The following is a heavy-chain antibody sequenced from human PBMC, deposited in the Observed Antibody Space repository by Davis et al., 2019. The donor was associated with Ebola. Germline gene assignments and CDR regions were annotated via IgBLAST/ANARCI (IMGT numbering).Heavy chain of an antibody. CDR3: ARGGAATTVTTIHYYYYMDV. J-gene: IGHJ6*03. D-gene: IGHD4-17*01. Sequence: SVKFSCKASGGTFSSYAISWVRQAPGQGLEWMGGIIPIFGTANYAQKFQGRVTITADESTSTAYMELSSLRSEDTAVYYCARGGAATTVTTIHYYYYMDVWGKGTTVTVSS. CDR2: IIPIFGTA. CDR1: GGTFSSYA. V-gene: IGHV1-69*13.